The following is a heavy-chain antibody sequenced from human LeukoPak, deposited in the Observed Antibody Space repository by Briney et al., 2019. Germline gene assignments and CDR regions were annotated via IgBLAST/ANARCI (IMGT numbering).Heavy chain of an antibody. CDR2: ISAYNGNT. Sequence: WASVKVSCKASGYTFTSYGISWVRQAPGQGLEWMGWISAYNGNTNYAQKLQGRVTMTTDTSTSTAYMELRSLRSDDTAVYYCASQRVGATPPGFDYWGQGTLVTVSS. CDR1: GYTFTSYG. CDR3: ASQRVGATPPGFDY. J-gene: IGHJ4*02. V-gene: IGHV1-18*01. D-gene: IGHD1-26*01.